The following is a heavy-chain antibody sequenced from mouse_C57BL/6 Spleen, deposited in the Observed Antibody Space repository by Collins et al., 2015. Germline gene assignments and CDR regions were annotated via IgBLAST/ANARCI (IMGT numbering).Heavy chain of an antibody. Sequence: DVKLVESGGGLVKPGGSLKLSCAASGFTFSSYTMSWVRQTPEKRLEWVATISSGGSYTYYPDSVKGRFTISRDNAKNTLYLQMSSLKSEDTAMYYCTRIYYDYDEGNYYAMDYWGQGTSVTVSS. D-gene: IGHD2-4*01. V-gene: IGHV5-6-4*01. CDR1: GFTFSSYT. J-gene: IGHJ4*01. CDR2: ISSGGSYT. CDR3: TRIYYDYDEGNYYAMDY.